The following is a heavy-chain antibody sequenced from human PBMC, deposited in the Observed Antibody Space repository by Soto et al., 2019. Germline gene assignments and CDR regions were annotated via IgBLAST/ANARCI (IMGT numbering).Heavy chain of an antibody. J-gene: IGHJ1*01. CDR3: ARSRYSSSWYLV. D-gene: IGHD6-13*01. CDR1: GCSISTYY. Sequence: PXETLSLTCTVYGCSISTYYWSWIRQHPGKGLEWIGYIYYSGSTYYNPSLKSRVTISVDTSKNQFSLKLSSVTAADTAVYYCARSRYSSSWYLVWGQGTLVTVSS. CDR2: IYYSGST. V-gene: IGHV4-59*06.